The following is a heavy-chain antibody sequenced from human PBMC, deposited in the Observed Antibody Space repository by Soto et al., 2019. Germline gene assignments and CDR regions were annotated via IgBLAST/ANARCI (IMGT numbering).Heavy chain of an antibody. CDR1: GFTFSSYG. J-gene: IGHJ6*02. D-gene: IGHD6-19*01. CDR3: AKDGGGSGWQTGIYYGMDV. CDR2: ISYDGSNK. V-gene: IGHV3-30*18. Sequence: GGSLRLSCAASGFTFSSYGMHWVRQAPGKGLEWVAVISYDGSNKYYADSVKGRFTISRDNSKNTLYLQMNSLRAEDTAVYYCAKDGGGSGWQTGIYYGMDVWGQGTTVTVSS.